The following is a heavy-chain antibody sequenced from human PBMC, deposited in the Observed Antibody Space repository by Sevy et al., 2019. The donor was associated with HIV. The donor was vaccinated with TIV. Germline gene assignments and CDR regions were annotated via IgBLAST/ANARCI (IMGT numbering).Heavy chain of an antibody. D-gene: IGHD3-10*01. CDR3: ARGKGVITMVQGVIIPGDY. CDR1: GYTFTGYY. CDR2: INPNSGGT. Sequence: ASVKVSCKASGYTFTGYYMHWVRQAPGQGLEWMGRINPNSGGTNYAQKFQGRVTMTRDTSISTAYMELSRLRSDDTAVYYCARGKGVITMVQGVIIPGDYWGQGTLATVSS. J-gene: IGHJ4*02. V-gene: IGHV1-2*06.